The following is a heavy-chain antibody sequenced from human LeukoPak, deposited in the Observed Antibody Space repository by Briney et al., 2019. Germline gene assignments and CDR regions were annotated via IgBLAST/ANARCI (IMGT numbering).Heavy chain of an antibody. CDR3: ARVHDFWSGYYTAYYFDY. Sequence: SETLSLTCTVSGGSISSGDYYWSWIRQPPGKGLKWIVYIYYSGSTYYNPSLKSRVTISVDTSKNQFSLKLSSVTAADTAVYYCARVHDFWSGYYTAYYFDYWGQGTLVTVSS. J-gene: IGHJ4*02. V-gene: IGHV4-30-4*01. CDR1: GGSISSGDYY. D-gene: IGHD3-3*01. CDR2: IYYSGST.